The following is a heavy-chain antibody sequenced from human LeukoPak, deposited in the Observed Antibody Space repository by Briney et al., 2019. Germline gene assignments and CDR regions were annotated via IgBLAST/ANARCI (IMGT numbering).Heavy chain of an antibody. CDR2: IGSSGSYI. Sequence: TGGSLRLSCEVSGFTFSSYHMNWVRQAPGKGLEWVSSIGSSGSYIYYADSLTGRFTISRDNAKNSLYLQMNSLRAEDTAMYYCARRATTERGHSYGLDFWGQGVLVTVSS. V-gene: IGHV3-21*01. CDR3: ARRATTERGHSYGLDF. J-gene: IGHJ4*02. CDR1: GFTFSSYH. D-gene: IGHD5-18*01.